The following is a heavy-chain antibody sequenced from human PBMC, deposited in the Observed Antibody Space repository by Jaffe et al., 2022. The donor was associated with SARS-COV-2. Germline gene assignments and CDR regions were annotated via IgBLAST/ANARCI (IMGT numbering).Heavy chain of an antibody. CDR2: IYWNDDK. Sequence: QITLKESGPTLVKPTQTLTLTCTFSGFSLSTSGVGVGWIRQPPGKALEWLALIYWNDDKRYSPSLKSRLTITKDTSKNQVVLTMTNMDPVDTATYYCALRVGIAVAWGPPDYWGQGTLVTVSS. J-gene: IGHJ4*02. CDR1: GFSLSTSGVG. V-gene: IGHV2-5*01. D-gene: IGHD6-19*01. CDR3: ALRVGIAVAWGPPDY.